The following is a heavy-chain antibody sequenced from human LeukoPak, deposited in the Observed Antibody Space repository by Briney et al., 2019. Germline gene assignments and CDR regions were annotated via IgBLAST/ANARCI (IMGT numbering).Heavy chain of an antibody. CDR1: GFTFSSYA. V-gene: IGHV3-30*04. D-gene: IGHD6-13*01. Sequence: GGSLRLSCAASGFTFSSYAMHWVRQAPGKGLEWVAVISYDGSNKYYADSVKGRFTISRDNSKNTLYLQMNSLRAEDTAVYYCARHAATLYNNGMDVWGQGTTVTVSS. CDR3: ARHAATLYNNGMDV. J-gene: IGHJ6*02. CDR2: ISYDGSNK.